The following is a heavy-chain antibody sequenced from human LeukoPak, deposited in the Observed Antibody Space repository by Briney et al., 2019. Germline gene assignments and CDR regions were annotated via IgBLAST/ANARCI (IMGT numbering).Heavy chain of an antibody. CDR1: GGSISSSSYY. Sequence: PSETLSLTCTVSGGSISSSSYYWGWIRQPPGKGLEWIGSIYYSGSTCYNPSLKSRVTISVDTSKNQFSLKLSSVTAADTAVYYCARRPEQWLVKEGYFDYWGQGTLVTVSS. CDR3: ARRPEQWLVKEGYFDY. CDR2: IYYSGST. D-gene: IGHD6-19*01. V-gene: IGHV4-39*01. J-gene: IGHJ4*02.